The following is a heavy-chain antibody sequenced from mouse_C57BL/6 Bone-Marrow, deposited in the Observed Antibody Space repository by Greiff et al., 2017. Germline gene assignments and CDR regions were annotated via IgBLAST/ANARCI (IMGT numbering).Heavy chain of an antibody. CDR3: DYGSSYPYWYVDV. CDR2: INPSSGYT. V-gene: IGHV1-7*01. J-gene: IGHJ1*03. CDR1: GYTFTSYW. Sequence: VQLQQSGAELAKPGASVKLSCKASGYTFTSYWMHWVKQRPGQGLEWIGYINPSSGYTKYNQKFKDKATLTADKSSSTAYMQLSSLTHEDSAIYYCDYGSSYPYWYVDVWGTGTTVTVSS. D-gene: IGHD1-1*01.